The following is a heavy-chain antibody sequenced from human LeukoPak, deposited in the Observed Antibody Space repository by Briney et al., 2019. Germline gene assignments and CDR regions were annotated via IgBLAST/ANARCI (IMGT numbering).Heavy chain of an antibody. CDR1: GFTFSSYG. J-gene: IGHJ4*02. Sequence: GGSLRLSFAASGFTFSSYGMHWVRQAPGKGLEWVAVISYDGSNKYYADSVKGRFTISRNNSKNTLYLQMNSLRAEDTAVYYXXXXXXXXXXXXXXGTYYFDYWGQGTLVTVSS. V-gene: IGHV3-30*03. CDR3: XXXXXXXXXXXXXGTYYFDY. CDR2: ISYDGSNK.